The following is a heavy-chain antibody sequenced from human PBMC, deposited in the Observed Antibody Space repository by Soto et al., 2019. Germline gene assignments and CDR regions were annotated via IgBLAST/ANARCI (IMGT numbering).Heavy chain of an antibody. D-gene: IGHD3-10*01. CDR2: IGVSGTGT. V-gene: IGHV3-23*01. CDR3: AKKTPGTHPLDY. Sequence: EVQLLESGGGLVQPGGSLRLSCAASGFTFSNYAMHWVRQAPGKGLEWVSGIGVSGTGTYYADSVKGRFTISRDNSKNTVYLQMNSLSVDDTAVYYCAKKTPGTHPLDYWGQGTLVTVSS. CDR1: GFTFSNYA. J-gene: IGHJ4*02.